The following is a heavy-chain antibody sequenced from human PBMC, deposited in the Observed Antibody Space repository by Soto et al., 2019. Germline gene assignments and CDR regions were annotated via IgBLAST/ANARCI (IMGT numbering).Heavy chain of an antibody. Sequence: QVQLVQSGAEVKKPGSSVKVSCKASGGTFSTYTIIWVRQGPGQGLEWMGRIIPIIGIINYAQKFQGRVTISADKFTGTAYMELTGLRSDDTAVYYCAGDPDSHYNDSHASSYPWGQGTLVTVSS. J-gene: IGHJ5*02. D-gene: IGHD4-4*01. CDR3: AGDPDSHYNDSHASSYP. CDR1: GGTFSTYT. V-gene: IGHV1-69*08. CDR2: IIPIIGII.